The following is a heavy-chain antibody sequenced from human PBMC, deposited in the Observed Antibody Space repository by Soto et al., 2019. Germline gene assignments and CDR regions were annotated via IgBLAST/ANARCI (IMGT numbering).Heavy chain of an antibody. CDR3: ARDTRYYYDSSGMGLFDY. CDR2: IYYSGST. J-gene: IGHJ4*02. V-gene: IGHV4-31*03. Sequence: QVQLQESGPGLVKPSQTLSLTCTVSGGSISSGGYYWSWIRQHPGKGLEWIGYIYYSGSTYYNPYLKSRVTISVDTSKNQFSLKLSSVTAADTAVYYCARDTRYYYDSSGMGLFDYWGQGTLVTVSS. CDR1: GGSISSGGYY. D-gene: IGHD3-22*01.